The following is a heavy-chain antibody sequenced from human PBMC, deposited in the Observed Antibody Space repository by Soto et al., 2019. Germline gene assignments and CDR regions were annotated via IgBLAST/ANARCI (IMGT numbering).Heavy chain of an antibody. J-gene: IGHJ4*02. CDR3: ARGFYGSSGPGYFDY. V-gene: IGHV4-31*03. CDR1: GGSISSGGYY. D-gene: IGHD3-22*01. CDR2: IYYSGST. Sequence: SETLSLTCTVSGGSISSGGYYWSWIRQHPGKGLEGIGYIYYSGSTYYNPSLKRRVTISVDTSKNQFSLKLSSVTAADTAVYYCARGFYGSSGPGYFDYWGQGTLVTVSS.